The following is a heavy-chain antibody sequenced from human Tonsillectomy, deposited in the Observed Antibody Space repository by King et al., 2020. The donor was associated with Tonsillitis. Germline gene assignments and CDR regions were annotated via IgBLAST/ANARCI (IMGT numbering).Heavy chain of an antibody. V-gene: IGHV4-39*01. CDR1: GGSISSSSYY. CDR3: AVGPALLWFGELWDAFDI. D-gene: IGHD3-10*01. Sequence: QLQESGPGLVKPSETLSLTCTVSGGSISSSSYYWGWIRQPPGKGLEWIGSICYSVTTYYNPSLKSRVTISVDTAKNQLSLKLHSVTAADTAVYYCAVGPALLWFGELWDAFDIWGQGTMVTVSS. CDR2: ICYSVTT. J-gene: IGHJ3*02.